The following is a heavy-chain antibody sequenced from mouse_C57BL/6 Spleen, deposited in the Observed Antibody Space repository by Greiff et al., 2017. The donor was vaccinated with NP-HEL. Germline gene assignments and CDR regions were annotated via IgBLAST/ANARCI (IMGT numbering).Heavy chain of an antibody. D-gene: IGHD1-1*01. CDR3: ARITTVVALDY. CDR1: GFSLTSYG. J-gene: IGHJ2*01. V-gene: IGHV2-3*01. CDR2: IWGDGST. Sequence: VKVEESGPGLVAPSQSLSITCTVSGFSLTSYGVSWVRQPPGKGLEWLGVIWGDGSTNYHSALISRLSISKDNSKSQVFLKLNSLQTDDTATYYCARITTVVALDYWGQGTTLTVSS.